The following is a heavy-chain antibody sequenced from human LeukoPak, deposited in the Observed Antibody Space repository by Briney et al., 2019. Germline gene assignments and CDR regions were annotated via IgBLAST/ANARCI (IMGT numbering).Heavy chain of an antibody. CDR1: GFTFSSYS. V-gene: IGHV3-48*01. Sequence: GGSLRLSCAASGFTFSSYSMNWVRQAPGKGLEWVSYISSSSSTIYYADSVKGRFTISRDNSKNTLYLQMNSLRAEDTAVYYCARGEGYSSSWYRHHLDYWGQGTLVTVSS. CDR3: ARGEGYSSSWYRHHLDY. D-gene: IGHD6-13*01. CDR2: ISSSSSTI. J-gene: IGHJ4*02.